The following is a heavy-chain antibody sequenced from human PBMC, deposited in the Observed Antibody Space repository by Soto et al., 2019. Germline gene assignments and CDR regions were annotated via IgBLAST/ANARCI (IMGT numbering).Heavy chain of an antibody. CDR2: ISSDGSNK. CDR1: GFTFSSYG. D-gene: IGHD3-22*01. J-gene: IGHJ4*02. V-gene: IGHV3-30*03. CDR3: ARDGHHDSSGHYYFFDT. Sequence: PGGSLRLSCAGSGFTFSSYGLHWVRQAPGEGLEWVTVISSDGSNKYYIDSVKGRFTISRDNSKNTLYLQMNSLRVEDTAVYYCARDGHHDSSGHYYFFDTWGQGTLVTVSS.